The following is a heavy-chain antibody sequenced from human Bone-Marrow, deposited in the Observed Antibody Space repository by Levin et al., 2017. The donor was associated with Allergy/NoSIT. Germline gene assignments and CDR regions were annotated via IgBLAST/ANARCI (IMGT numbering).Heavy chain of an antibody. D-gene: IGHD5-12*01. CDR2: ISGSGLST. J-gene: IGHJ4*02. CDR3: AKDLEEYTGYPNYFES. Sequence: SCQASGFRFGTYVMSWVRQAPGKGLEWVSGISGSGLSTYYADSVQGRFTISRDDSNNTLHLQMNSLRAEDTAVYYCAKDLEEYTGYPNYFESWGQGTLVTVSS. V-gene: IGHV3-23*01. CDR1: GFRFGTYV.